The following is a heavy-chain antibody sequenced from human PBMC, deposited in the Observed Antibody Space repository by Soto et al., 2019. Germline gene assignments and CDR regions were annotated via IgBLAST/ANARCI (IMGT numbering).Heavy chain of an antibody. CDR2: INPSTGST. V-gene: IGHV1-46*03. J-gene: IGHJ4*01. D-gene: IGHD2-15*01. Sequence: VASVKVSCKASGYTFTTYYIHWVVRQAPGQGLEWMGIINPSTGSTTYAQRFQGRVTMTSDTSTSAVYMELSSLRSEDTAVFYCARGGYCRGGRCYGPTGIDYXXQ. CDR3: ARGGYCRGGRCYGPTGIDY. CDR1: GYTFTTYY.